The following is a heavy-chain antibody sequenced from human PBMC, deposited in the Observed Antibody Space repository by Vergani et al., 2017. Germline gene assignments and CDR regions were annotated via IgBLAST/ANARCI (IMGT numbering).Heavy chain of an antibody. V-gene: IGHV1-69*01. CDR3: AIALTRVSPESATIPSCYYYMDV. J-gene: IGHJ6*03. CDR2: IIPIFGTA. D-gene: IGHD5-24*01. Sequence: QVQLVQSGAEVKKPGSSVKVSCKASGGTFSSYAISWVRQAPGQGLEWMGGIIPIFGTANYAQKFQGRVTITADESTSTAYMELSSLRSEDTAVYYCAIALTRVSPESATIPSCYYYMDVWGKGTTVTVSS. CDR1: GGTFSSYA.